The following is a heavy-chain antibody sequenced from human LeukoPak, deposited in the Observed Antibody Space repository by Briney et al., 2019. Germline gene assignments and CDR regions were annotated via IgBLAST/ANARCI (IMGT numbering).Heavy chain of an antibody. CDR2: INPNSGGT. V-gene: IGHV1-2*02. J-gene: IGHJ4*02. CDR1: GYTFTDQY. Sequence: ASVKVSCKASGYTFTDQYLHWVRQTPGQGLEWMGWINPNSGGTNCAQEFQGRVTMTRDTSISTAYMELSGLRSDDAAVYYCASSVMVRGVDPPRHNIDYWGQGTLVTVSS. CDR3: ASSVMVRGVDPPRHNIDY. D-gene: IGHD3-10*01.